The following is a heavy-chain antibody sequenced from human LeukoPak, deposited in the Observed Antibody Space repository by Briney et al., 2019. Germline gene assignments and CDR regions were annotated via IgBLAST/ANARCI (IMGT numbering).Heavy chain of an antibody. CDR1: GFTFSSYN. D-gene: IGHD6-6*01. Sequence: GGSLRLSCAASGFTFSSYNMNWVRQAPGKGLEWVSSISGSSSYIYYADSVKGRFTISRDNAKNSLYLQMNSLRAEDTAVYYSVRYSSSSATFDIWGQGTMVTVSS. CDR2: ISGSSSYI. CDR3: VRYSSSSATFDI. J-gene: IGHJ3*02. V-gene: IGHV3-21*01.